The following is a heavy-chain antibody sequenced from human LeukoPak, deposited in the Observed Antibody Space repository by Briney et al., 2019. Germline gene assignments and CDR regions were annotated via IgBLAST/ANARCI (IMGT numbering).Heavy chain of an antibody. Sequence: GGSLRLSCAASGFTFSSYWMHWVRHVPGKGLVWVARINPGGSSITYADSVKGRFTISRDNAKNTLYLQMDSLRAEDTGVYYCARSNQADDYWGQGTLVTVSS. CDR2: INPGGSSI. CDR3: ARSNQADDY. CDR1: GFTFSSYW. J-gene: IGHJ4*02. V-gene: IGHV3-74*01. D-gene: IGHD1-14*01.